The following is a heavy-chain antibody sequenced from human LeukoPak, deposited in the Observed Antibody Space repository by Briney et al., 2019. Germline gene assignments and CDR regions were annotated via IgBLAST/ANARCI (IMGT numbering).Heavy chain of an antibody. D-gene: IGHD2-21*02. J-gene: IGHJ4*02. Sequence: ASVKVSCKASGYTFTNYYMHWVRLAPGQGLEWMEIINPSGTSTNYAQKFQGRVIMTRDTSTSTVYMELSSLRSEDTAVYYCARENGAYCGGDCFPDYFDFWGQGTLVTVSS. CDR1: GYTFTNYY. V-gene: IGHV1-46*01. CDR3: ARENGAYCGGDCFPDYFDF. CDR2: INPSGTST.